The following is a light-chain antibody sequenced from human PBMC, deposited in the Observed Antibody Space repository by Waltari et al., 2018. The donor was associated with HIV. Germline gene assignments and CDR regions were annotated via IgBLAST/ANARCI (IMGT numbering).Light chain of an antibody. Sequence: QSALTQPPPASGSPGQSVTTSCTGTRSEVGGYNDVYWYQQHPGKAPKLMIYEVTKRPSGVPDRFSGSRSGNTASLTVSGLQAEDDADYFCSSYAGSKNLVVFGGGTKLTVL. J-gene: IGLJ2*01. V-gene: IGLV2-8*01. CDR2: EVT. CDR3: SSYAGSKNLVV. CDR1: RSEVGGYND.